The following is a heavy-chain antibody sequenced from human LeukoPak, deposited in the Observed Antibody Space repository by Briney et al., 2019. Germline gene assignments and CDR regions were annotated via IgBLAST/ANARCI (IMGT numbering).Heavy chain of an antibody. Sequence: GGSLRLFCVASGFAFSSYWMSWVRQAPGKGLELVANISPDGSAEDYVDSVRGRFAISIDNAKRSLYLQMNSLSPEDTAVYYCANQAYSQFDYWGQGTLVSVSS. D-gene: IGHD4-11*01. CDR3: ANQAYSQFDY. CDR1: GFAFSSYW. V-gene: IGHV3-7*01. J-gene: IGHJ4*02. CDR2: ISPDGSAE.